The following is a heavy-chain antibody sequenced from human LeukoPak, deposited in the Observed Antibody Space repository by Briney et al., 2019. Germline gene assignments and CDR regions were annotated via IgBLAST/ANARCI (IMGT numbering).Heavy chain of an antibody. D-gene: IGHD2-15*01. CDR2: FDPEDGET. Sequence: ASVKVSCKVSGYTLTELSMHWVRQAPGKGLEWMGGFDPEDGETIYAQKFQGRVTMIEDTSTDTAYMELSSLRSEDTAVYYCATGYVHWGQGTLVTVSS. CDR1: GYTLTELS. CDR3: ATGYVH. J-gene: IGHJ4*02. V-gene: IGHV1-24*01.